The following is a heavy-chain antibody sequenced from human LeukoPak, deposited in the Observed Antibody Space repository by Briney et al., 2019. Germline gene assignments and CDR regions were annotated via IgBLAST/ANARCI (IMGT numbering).Heavy chain of an antibody. D-gene: IGHD2-8*01. CDR3: ARGAPNFTIDY. CDR2: IYYSGST. CDR1: GDSISSYY. J-gene: IGHJ4*02. Sequence: SETLSLTCSVSGDSISSYYWSWIRQPPGKGLEWIGYIYYSGSTNYNPSLKSRVTISVDTSKNQFSLKLSSVTAADTAVYYCARGAPNFTIDYWGKGALVTVSS. V-gene: IGHV4-59*01.